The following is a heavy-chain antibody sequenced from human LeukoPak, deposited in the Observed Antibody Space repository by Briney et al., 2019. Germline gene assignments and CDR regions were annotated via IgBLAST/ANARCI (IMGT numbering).Heavy chain of an antibody. CDR1: GFSFSSYA. V-gene: IGHV3-23*01. J-gene: IGHJ4*02. CDR2: ISGSGGTT. D-gene: IGHD3-10*01. Sequence: GGSLRLSCAASGFSFSSYAINWVRQVPGKGLEWVSAISGSGGTTYYADSVKGRFTISRDNSKNTLYLQMNSLRAEDTAVYYCARAGYYGSGSWPFDYWGQGTLVTVSS. CDR3: ARAGYYGSGSWPFDY.